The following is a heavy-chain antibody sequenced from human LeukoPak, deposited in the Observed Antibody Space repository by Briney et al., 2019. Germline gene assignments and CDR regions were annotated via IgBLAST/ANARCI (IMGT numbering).Heavy chain of an antibody. V-gene: IGHV3-13*01. J-gene: IGHJ3*02. CDR3: ARVSTSGYDI. Sequence: GGSLRLSCATSGFTFSNYWMHWVRQVTGKGLEWVSGIGIAGDTYYRGSVKGRFTISRENAKNSLYLQMRSLRAGDTAVYYCARVSTSGYDIWGRGTMVTVSS. CDR2: IGIAGDT. CDR1: GFTFSNYW. D-gene: IGHD2-2*01.